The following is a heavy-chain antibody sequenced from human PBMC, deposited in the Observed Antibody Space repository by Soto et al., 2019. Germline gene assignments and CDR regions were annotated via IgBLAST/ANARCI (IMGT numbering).Heavy chain of an antibody. Sequence: EVQLLESGGGLVQPGGSLRLSCAASGFTFRSYAMTWVRQAPGEGLEWVSVITNSGDDTLHADSVKGRFTISRDNTRNSLYLQMNSLRDEDTALYYCVRYCSTTLCNGVATRTFDYWGQGTLVTVSS. CDR2: ITNSGDDT. V-gene: IGHV3-23*01. J-gene: IGHJ4*02. D-gene: IGHD2-2*01. CDR1: GFTFRSYA. CDR3: VRYCSTTLCNGVATRTFDY.